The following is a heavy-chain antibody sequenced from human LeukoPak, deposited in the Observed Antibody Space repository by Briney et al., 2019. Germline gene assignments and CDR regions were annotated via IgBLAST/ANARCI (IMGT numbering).Heavy chain of an antibody. Sequence: GGSLRLSCAASGFTFSSYAMSWVRPAPGKGMEWASAISGSGGSTYYADSVKGPFTISRDNSKNTLYLQMNSLRAEDTAVYYCAKDLVVGVVVITYFDYWGQGNLVTVSS. CDR3: AKDLVVGVVVITYFDY. CDR2: ISGSGGST. J-gene: IGHJ4*02. V-gene: IGHV3-23*01. CDR1: GFTFSSYA. D-gene: IGHD3-22*01.